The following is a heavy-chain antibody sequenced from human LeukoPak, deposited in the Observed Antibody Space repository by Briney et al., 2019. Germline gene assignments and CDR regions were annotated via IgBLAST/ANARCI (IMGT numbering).Heavy chain of an antibody. J-gene: IGHJ3*02. V-gene: IGHV3-53*01. CDR1: GFTVSSNY. CDR3: ARSADSGRGSGYYPDDAFDI. Sequence: GGSLRLSCAASGFTVSSNYMNWVRQAPGKGLEWVSVIYGGGNIYYADSVKGRFTISRDNSKNTLYLQMNSLRAEDTAVYYCARSADSGRGSGYYPDDAFDIWGQGTMVTVSS. CDR2: IYGGGNI. D-gene: IGHD3-22*01.